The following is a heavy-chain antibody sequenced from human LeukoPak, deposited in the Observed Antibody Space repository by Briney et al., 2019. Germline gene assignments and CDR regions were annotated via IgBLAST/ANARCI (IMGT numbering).Heavy chain of an antibody. CDR3: ARGALGYGADLFDI. CDR2: INPNSGGT. D-gene: IGHD4-17*01. J-gene: IGHJ3*02. CDR1: GYTFTDYY. Sequence: ASVKVSCKASGYTFTDYYIHWVRQAPGQGLEWMGWINPNSGGTHYAQKFLGRVTMTRDTSISAAYMELSSLRSDDTAVYYCARGALGYGADLFDIWGQGTMVTVSS. V-gene: IGHV1-2*02.